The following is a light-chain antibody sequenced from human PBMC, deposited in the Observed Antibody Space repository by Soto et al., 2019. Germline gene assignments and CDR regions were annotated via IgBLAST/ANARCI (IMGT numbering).Light chain of an antibody. Sequence: EIVMTQSPATLSVSPGERATLSGRASQSVSTNLAWYQQRPGQAPRLLIYGASTRASGVPGRFSGSGSGTEFTLTISSLQSEDFAVYYCQQRSNWPPLTFGGGTKVEIK. CDR3: QQRSNWPPLT. V-gene: IGKV3-15*01. CDR2: GAS. CDR1: QSVSTN. J-gene: IGKJ4*01.